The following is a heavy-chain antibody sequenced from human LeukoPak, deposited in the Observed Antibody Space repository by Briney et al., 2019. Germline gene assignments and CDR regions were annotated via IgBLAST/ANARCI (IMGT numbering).Heavy chain of an antibody. V-gene: IGHV1-2*02. CDR2: INPNSGGT. D-gene: IGHD3-22*01. CDR1: GYTFTGYY. Sequence: GASVKVSCKASGYTFTGYYMHWVRQAPGQGLEWMGWINPNSGGTNYAQKFQGRVTMTRDTSISTAYMELSRLRSDDTAVYYCGVVFNPSIMIVVVPFDYWGQGTLVTVSS. J-gene: IGHJ4*02. CDR3: GVVFNPSIMIVVVPFDY.